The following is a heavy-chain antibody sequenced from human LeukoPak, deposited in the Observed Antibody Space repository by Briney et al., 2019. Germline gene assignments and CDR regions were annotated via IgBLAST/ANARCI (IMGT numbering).Heavy chain of an antibody. V-gene: IGHV4-59*01. Sequence: NPSETLSLTCTVSGGSISTYHWNWIRKSPGKGLEWIGYMQSTGNSNYNPSLKSRVTMSVDMSRNQIVLNLSSVTAADTAVYFCARDKQHSYGRYFDHWGQGTLVTVPS. J-gene: IGHJ4*02. CDR2: MQSTGNS. CDR3: ARDKQHSYGRYFDH. CDR1: GGSISTYH. D-gene: IGHD5-18*01.